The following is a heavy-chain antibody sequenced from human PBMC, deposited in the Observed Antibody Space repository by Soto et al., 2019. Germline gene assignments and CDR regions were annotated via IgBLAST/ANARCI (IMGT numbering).Heavy chain of an antibody. V-gene: IGHV4-59*01. J-gene: IGHJ5*02. D-gene: IGHD3-16*01. CDR3: ARDLEGERRWHWFDP. CDR1: GGSISSYH. Sequence: ASETLSLTCTVSGGSISSYHWSWIRQPPGKGLEWIGYIYYSGSTNYNPSLKSRVTISVDTSKNQFSLKLSSVTAADTAVYYCARDLEGERRWHWFDPWGQGTLVTVSS. CDR2: IYYSGST.